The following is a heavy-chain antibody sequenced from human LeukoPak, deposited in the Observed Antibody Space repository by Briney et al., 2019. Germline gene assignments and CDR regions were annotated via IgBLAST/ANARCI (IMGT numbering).Heavy chain of an antibody. J-gene: IGHJ4*02. CDR2: IYSGGST. D-gene: IGHD2-21*02. CDR1: GFTVSSNY. V-gene: IGHV3-53*01. CDR3: ARERADYYFDY. Sequence: PGGSLRLSCAASGFTVSSNYMSWVRQAPVKGLEWVSVIYSGGSTYYADSVKGRFTISRDNSKNTLYLQMNSLRAEDTAVYYCARERADYYFDYWGQGTLVTVSS.